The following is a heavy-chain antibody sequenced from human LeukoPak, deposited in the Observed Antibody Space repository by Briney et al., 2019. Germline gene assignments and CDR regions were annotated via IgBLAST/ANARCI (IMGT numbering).Heavy chain of an antibody. D-gene: IGHD3/OR15-3a*01. CDR2: IIPMSGTT. CDR3: ARDAGGTGGGY. V-gene: IGHV1-69*06. CDR1: GGSFRSYA. Sequence: ASVKVSCKTSGGSFRSYAISWVRQAPGQGLVWMGNIIPMSGTTKYAQQFQDRVTITADKSTSTAYMELSSLRFEDTAVYYCARDAGGTGGGYWGQGTLVTV. J-gene: IGHJ4*02.